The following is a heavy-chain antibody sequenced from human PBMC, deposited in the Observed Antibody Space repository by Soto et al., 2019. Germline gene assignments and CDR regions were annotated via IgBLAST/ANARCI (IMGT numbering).Heavy chain of an antibody. Sequence: EVQLLESGGGLVQPGGSLRLSCAASGFDFSAYAMSWVRQAPGKGLEWVSAITGRGDTTDYADSVKGRFTISRDNSKNTLYLQMNSLRAEDTAVYYCATDLGAAGAFDYWGQGTLVTVSS. J-gene: IGHJ4*02. V-gene: IGHV3-23*01. CDR1: GFDFSAYA. CDR2: ITGRGDTT. D-gene: IGHD6-13*01. CDR3: ATDLGAAGAFDY.